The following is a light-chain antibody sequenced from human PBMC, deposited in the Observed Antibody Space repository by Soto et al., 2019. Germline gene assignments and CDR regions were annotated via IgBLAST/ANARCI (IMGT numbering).Light chain of an antibody. CDR2: LGS. V-gene: IGKV2-28*01. J-gene: IGKJ1*01. CDR1: QSLLHSNGYNY. Sequence: DIVMTQSPLSLPVTPGEPASISCRSSQSLLHSNGYNYLDWYLQKPGQSPQLLIYLGSNRASGVPDRFSGSGSDTVFTLKISRVEAEDVGVYYCMQALQTPPWTFGQGTKVEIK. CDR3: MQALQTPPWT.